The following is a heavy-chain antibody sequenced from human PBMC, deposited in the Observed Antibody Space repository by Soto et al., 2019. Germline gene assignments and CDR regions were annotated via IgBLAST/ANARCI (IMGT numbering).Heavy chain of an antibody. Sequence: SETLSLTCTVSGGSISSSSYYWGWIRQPPGKGLEWIGSIYYSGSTYYNPSLKSRVTISVDTSKNQFSLKLSSVTAADTAVYYCARGTPSTVFSWGYGDHRDHLSVWGKG. CDR2: IYYSGST. CDR3: ARGTPSTVFSWGYGDHRDHLSV. CDR1: GGSISSSSYY. D-gene: IGHD4-4*01. J-gene: IGHJ6*03. V-gene: IGHV4-39*01.